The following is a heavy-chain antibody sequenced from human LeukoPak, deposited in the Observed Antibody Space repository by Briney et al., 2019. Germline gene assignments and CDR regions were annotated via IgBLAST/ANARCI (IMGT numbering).Heavy chain of an antibody. D-gene: IGHD5/OR15-5a*01. V-gene: IGHV4-59*12. J-gene: IGHJ5*02. CDR3: ARDITVSTGWFDP. CDR1: GGSISSYY. Sequence: SETLSLTCTVSGGSISSYYWSWIRQPPGKGLEWIGYIYYSGSTNYNPSLKSRVTISVDTSKNQFSLKLSSVTAADTAVYYCARDITVSTGWFDPWGQGTLVTVSS. CDR2: IYYSGST.